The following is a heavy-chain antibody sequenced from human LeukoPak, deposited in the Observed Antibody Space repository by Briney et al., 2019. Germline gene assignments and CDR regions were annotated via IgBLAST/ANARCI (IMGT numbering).Heavy chain of an antibody. J-gene: IGHJ6*03. V-gene: IGHV5-51*01. D-gene: IGHD1-1*01. Sequence: GESLKISCKGSGYSFTSYWIGWVRQMPGKGLEWMGIIYPGDSDTRYSPSFQGQVTISADKSISTAYLQWSSLKASDTAMYYCASHTQEEWNDYYYYMDVWGKGTTVTVSS. CDR3: ASHTQEEWNDYYYYMDV. CDR1: GYSFTSYW. CDR2: IYPGDSDT.